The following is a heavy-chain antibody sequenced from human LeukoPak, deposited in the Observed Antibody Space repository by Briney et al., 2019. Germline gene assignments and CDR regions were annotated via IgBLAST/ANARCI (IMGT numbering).Heavy chain of an antibody. CDR2: IKPNSGGT. J-gene: IGHJ4*02. CDR1: GYTFTGYY. D-gene: IGHD2-15*01. CDR3: ARERTLTSCYDY. V-gene: IGHV1-2*02. Sequence: VASVKVSCKAAGYTFTGYYMHWVRQRPGQGLEWMGWIKPNSGGTNYAQNFQGRVTMTRDTSIRTAYMELSRLRSDDTAVYYCARERTLTSCYDYWGQGTLVTVSS.